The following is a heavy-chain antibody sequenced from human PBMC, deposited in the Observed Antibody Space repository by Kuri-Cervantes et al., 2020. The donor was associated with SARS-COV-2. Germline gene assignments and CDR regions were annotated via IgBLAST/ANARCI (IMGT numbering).Heavy chain of an antibody. CDR3: ARDLAADYYYYGMDV. V-gene: IGHV3-30*02. Sequence: GESLEISWAASGFTLRTYDFHEVRQGQGKGLGWGSFKRYDDRNKYYADSVEGRFTVCKDNSKITLYLQMNSLRAENTVEYCLARDLAADYYYYGMDVWGKGTTVTVSS. D-gene: IGHD2-15*01. J-gene: IGHJ6*04. CDR2: KRYDDRNK. CDR1: GFTLRTYD.